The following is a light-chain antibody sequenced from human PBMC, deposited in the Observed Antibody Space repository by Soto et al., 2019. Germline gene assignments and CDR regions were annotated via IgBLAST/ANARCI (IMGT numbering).Light chain of an antibody. J-gene: IGKJ4*01. V-gene: IGKV1-39*01. CDR3: QQSYCTPPT. CDR2: AAS. CDR1: QSISSY. Sequence: DIQMTQSPSSLSASVGDRVTITCRASQSISSYLNWYQQKPGKAPKLLIYAASSLQSGVPSRFSGSESGTGFTLTISSLQPEDFATYYCQQSYCTPPTFGGETKVDIK.